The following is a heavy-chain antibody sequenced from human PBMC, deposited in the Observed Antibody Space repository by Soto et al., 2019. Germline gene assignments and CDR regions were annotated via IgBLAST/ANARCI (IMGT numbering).Heavy chain of an antibody. CDR2: IWYDSSNK. D-gene: IGHD1-1*01. J-gene: IGHJ4*02. CDR3: AKDGNIGRRSWYYIHY. V-gene: IGHV3-33*06. CDR1: GFTFRSNG. Sequence: GGSLRLSCAASGFTFRSNGMHWVRQAPGKGLEWVATIWYDSSNKYYVDSVKGRFTISRDNSKNTLYLHMNNLRAEDTGIYYCAKDGNIGRRSWYYIHYPGQATLVSVSS.